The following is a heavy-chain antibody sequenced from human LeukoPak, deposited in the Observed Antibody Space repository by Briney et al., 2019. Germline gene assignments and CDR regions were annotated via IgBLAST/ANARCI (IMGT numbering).Heavy chain of an antibody. CDR3: ARGPYYFDSSDYYY. Sequence: PSETLSLTCAVCGGSFSGYYWTWIRQPPGKGLEWIGEIDHSGSTNYNPSLKSRVTISVDTSKNQFSLKLSSVTAADTAVYYCARGPYYFDSSDYYYWGQGTLVTVSS. J-gene: IGHJ4*02. D-gene: IGHD3-22*01. CDR1: GGSFSGYY. CDR2: IDHSGST. V-gene: IGHV4-34*01.